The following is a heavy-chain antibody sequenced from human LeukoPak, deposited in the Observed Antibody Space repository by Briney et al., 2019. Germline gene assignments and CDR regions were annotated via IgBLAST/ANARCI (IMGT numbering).Heavy chain of an antibody. Sequence: SGGSLRLSCAASGFTFSSYSMNWVRQAPGKGLEWVSSISSSSSYIYYADSVKGRLTISRDNAKNSLYLQMNSLRAEDTAVYYCARDITVAGDYWGQGTLVTVSS. J-gene: IGHJ4*02. V-gene: IGHV3-21*01. CDR3: ARDITVAGDY. CDR2: ISSSSSYI. D-gene: IGHD6-19*01. CDR1: GFTFSSYS.